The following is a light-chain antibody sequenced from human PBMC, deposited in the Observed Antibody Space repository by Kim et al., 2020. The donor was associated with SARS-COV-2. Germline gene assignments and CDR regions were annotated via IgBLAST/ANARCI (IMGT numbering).Light chain of an antibody. CDR1: SSDVGGYTY. J-gene: IGLJ2*01. CDR2: GVS. CDR3: SLYTTSTSVV. V-gene: IGLV2-14*03. Sequence: GPSLTISCYGTSSDVGGYTYVSWYQQPPGKAPKIMIYGVSNRPSGVSNRFSGSKSGNTASLTISGLQAEDEADYYCSLYTTSTSVVFGGGTQLTVL.